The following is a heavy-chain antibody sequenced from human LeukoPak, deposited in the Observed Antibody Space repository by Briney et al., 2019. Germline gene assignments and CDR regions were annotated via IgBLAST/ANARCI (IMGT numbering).Heavy chain of an antibody. J-gene: IGHJ4*02. CDR2: ISAYNGNT. D-gene: IGHD2-2*01. Sequence: GTSVKVSCKASGYTFTSYGISWVRQAPGQGLEWMGWISAYNGNTNYAQKLQGRVTMTTDTSTSTAYMELRSLRSDDTAVYYCARDSSSTSGPGIDYWGQGTLVTVSS. CDR1: GYTFTSYG. V-gene: IGHV1-18*01. CDR3: ARDSSSTSGPGIDY.